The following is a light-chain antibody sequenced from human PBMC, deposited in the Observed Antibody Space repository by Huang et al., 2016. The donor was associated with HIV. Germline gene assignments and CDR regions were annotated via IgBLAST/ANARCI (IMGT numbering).Light chain of an antibody. Sequence: DTQMTQSPSSLSASVGDRVTITCRASQSINTYLNWLQQKPGKAPKVLISAASTLQSGVPSRFSGGGSGTHFTLTITSLQPEDFATYCCQQTYTGVTFGQGTKVEIK. V-gene: IGKV1-39*01. CDR2: AAS. J-gene: IGKJ1*01. CDR3: QQTYTGVT. CDR1: QSINTY.